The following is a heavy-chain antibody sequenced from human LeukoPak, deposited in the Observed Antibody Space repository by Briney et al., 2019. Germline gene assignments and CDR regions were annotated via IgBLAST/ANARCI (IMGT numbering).Heavy chain of an antibody. CDR2: IRSDGSNK. CDR1: GFTFSTYD. CDR3: ARIGDSAGYYYMDV. D-gene: IGHD2-21*02. V-gene: IGHV3-30*02. J-gene: IGHJ6*03. Sequence: PGGSLRLSCAASGFTFSTYDMHWVRQAPGKGLEWVAFIRSDGSNKYYADSVKGRFTISRDNAKNSLYLQMNSLRAEDTAVYYCARIGDSAGYYYMDVWGKGTTVTVSS.